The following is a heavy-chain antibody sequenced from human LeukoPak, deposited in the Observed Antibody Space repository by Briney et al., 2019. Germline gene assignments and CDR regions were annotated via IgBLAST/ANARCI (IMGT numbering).Heavy chain of an antibody. J-gene: IGHJ4*02. CDR3: ASSGPYYDFWSGYPFDY. D-gene: IGHD3-3*01. CDR1: GYTFTSYG. CDR2: ISAYNGNT. V-gene: IGHV1-18*01. Sequence: GASVKVSCEASGYTFTSYGISWVRQAPGQGLEWMGWISAYNGNTNYAQKLQGRVAMTTDTSTSTAYMELRSLRSDDTAVYYCASSGPYYDFWSGYPFDYWGQGTLVTVSS.